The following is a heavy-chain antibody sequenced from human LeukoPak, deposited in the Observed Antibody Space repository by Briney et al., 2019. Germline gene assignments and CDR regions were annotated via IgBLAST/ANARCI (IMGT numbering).Heavy chain of an antibody. D-gene: IGHD2-15*01. CDR1: GFTFSSYA. V-gene: IGHV3-23*01. CDR2: ISGSGGST. Sequence: GSLRLSCAASGFTFSSYAMSWVRQAPGKGLEWVSAISGSGGSTYYADSVKDRFTISRDNSKNTLYLQMNSLRAEDTAVYYCAKGYCSGGSCYFFDYWGQGTLVTVSS. J-gene: IGHJ4*02. CDR3: AKGYCSGGSCYFFDY.